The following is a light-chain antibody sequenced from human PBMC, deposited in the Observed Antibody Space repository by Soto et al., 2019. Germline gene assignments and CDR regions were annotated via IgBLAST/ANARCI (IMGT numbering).Light chain of an antibody. CDR3: PQYDKSTLT. V-gene: IGKV3-20*01. J-gene: IGKJ4*01. CDR1: QSVSRSH. Sequence: EIVLTQSPGTLSLSPGERVTLSCRASQSVSRSHLAWHQPKPGQAPRLXIFGASSRDAGIPERFSGSGAGTDCTRPIYRLEPEDDAVDYCPQYDKSTLTFGGGTKVDIK. CDR2: GAS.